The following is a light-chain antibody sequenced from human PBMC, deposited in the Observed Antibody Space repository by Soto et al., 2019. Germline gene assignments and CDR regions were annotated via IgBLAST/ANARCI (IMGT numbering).Light chain of an antibody. CDR2: GAS. CDR3: LQYVSSPWT. Sequence: EIVLTQSAATLSLSPGERATLSCRASQTVGGRYLAWFQQKPGQTPRLLIYGASTRAAGVPDRFSGSGSGTDFSLTISRLEPEDFAVYCCLQYVSSPWTFGQGTKVEV. V-gene: IGKV3-20*01. CDR1: QTVGGRY. J-gene: IGKJ1*01.